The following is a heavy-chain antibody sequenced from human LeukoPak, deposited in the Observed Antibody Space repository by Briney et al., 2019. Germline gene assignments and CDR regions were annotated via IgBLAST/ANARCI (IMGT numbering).Heavy chain of an antibody. D-gene: IGHD3-22*01. CDR3: ARDCRPIYDSSGYRTYYFDY. CDR1: GGTFSSYA. J-gene: IGHJ4*02. V-gene: IGHV1-69*13. CDR2: IIPIFGTA. Sequence: SVKVSCKASGGTFSSYAISWVRQAPGQGLEWMGGIIPIFGTANYAQKFQGRVTITADESTSTAYMELSSLRSEDTAVYYCARDCRPIYDSSGYRTYYFDYWGQGTLVTVSS.